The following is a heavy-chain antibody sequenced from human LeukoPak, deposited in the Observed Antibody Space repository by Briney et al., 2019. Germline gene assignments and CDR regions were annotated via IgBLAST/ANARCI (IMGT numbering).Heavy chain of an antibody. CDR2: IYSGGST. CDR1: GFTVSSNY. CDR3: ARASTTKDAFDI. J-gene: IGHJ3*02. Sequence: GGSLRLSCAASGFTVSSNYMSWVRRAPGKGLEWVSVIYSGGSTYYADSVKGRFTISRDNSKNTLYLQMNSLRAEDTAVYYCARASTTKDAFDIWGQGTMVTVSS. V-gene: IGHV3-53*01. D-gene: IGHD1-26*01.